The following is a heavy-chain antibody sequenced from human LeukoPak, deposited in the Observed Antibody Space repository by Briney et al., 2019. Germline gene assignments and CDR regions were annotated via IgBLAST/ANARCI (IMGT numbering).Heavy chain of an antibody. V-gene: IGHV4-59*02. J-gene: IGHJ4*02. Sequence: SETLSLTCTVSGGSVSSNYWSWIRQPPGKGLEWIGYIYYSGTTTYNPSLESRFTISVDTSKNQFSLRLSSVTAADTAVYYCARIQGSSSPFDYWGQGTLVTVSS. D-gene: IGHD2-2*01. CDR3: ARIQGSSSPFDY. CDR2: IYYSGTT. CDR1: GGSVSSNY.